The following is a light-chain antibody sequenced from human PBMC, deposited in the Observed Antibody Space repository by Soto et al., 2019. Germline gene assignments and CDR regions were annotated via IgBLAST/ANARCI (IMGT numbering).Light chain of an antibody. CDR1: QSISSW. CDR3: QQYNSYPYT. J-gene: IGKJ2*01. CDR2: DAS. Sequence: DIQMTQSPSTLSASVGDRVTITCRASQSISSWLAWYQQKPGKAPKLLIYDASSLESGVPSSFSGSGSGTDFTLTISSLQPDAFATYYCQQYNSYPYTFGQGTKLEIK. V-gene: IGKV1-5*01.